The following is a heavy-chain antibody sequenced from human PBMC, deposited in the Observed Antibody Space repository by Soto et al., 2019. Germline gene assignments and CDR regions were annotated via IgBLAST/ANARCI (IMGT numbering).Heavy chain of an antibody. CDR2: ISSSSSYT. J-gene: IGHJ4*02. D-gene: IGHD5-18*01. Sequence: GGSLRLSCAASGFTFSDYYMSWIRQAPGKGLEWVSYISSSSSYTNYADSVKGRFTISRDNAKNSLYLQMNSLRAEDTAVYYCAKSPRYSYGFRPWVVWGQGTLVTVSS. V-gene: IGHV3-11*03. CDR3: AKSPRYSYGFRPWVV. CDR1: GFTFSDYY.